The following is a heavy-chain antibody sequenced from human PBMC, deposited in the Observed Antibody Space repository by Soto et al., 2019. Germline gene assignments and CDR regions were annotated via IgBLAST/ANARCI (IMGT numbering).Heavy chain of an antibody. CDR2: IYPGDSDT. CDR3: AIRSGGSGFSYATDF. V-gene: IGHV5-51*01. Sequence: GESLKISCNGSGCSFTSYWIGLVRQMPGKGLEWMGIIYPGDSDTRYSPSFQGQVTISADKSISTAYLQWSSLKDSDTAMYYCAIRSGGSGFSYATDFWGPGTMVTVSS. CDR1: GCSFTSYW. D-gene: IGHD3-22*01. J-gene: IGHJ6*02.